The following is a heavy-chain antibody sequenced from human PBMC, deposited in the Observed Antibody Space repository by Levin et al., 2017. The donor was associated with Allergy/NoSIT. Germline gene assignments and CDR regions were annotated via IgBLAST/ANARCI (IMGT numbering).Heavy chain of an antibody. V-gene: IGHV3-23*01. CDR2: ISGSGGST. CDR1: GFTFSSYA. J-gene: IGHJ6*02. Sequence: PGESLKISCAASGFTFSSYAMSWVRQAPGKGLEWVSAISGSGGSTYYADSVKGRFTISRDNSKNTLYLQMNSLRAEDTAVYYCAKGVSLYSSSDDYYDGMDVWGQGTTVTVSS. CDR3: AKGVSLYSSSDDYYDGMDV. D-gene: IGHD6-6*01.